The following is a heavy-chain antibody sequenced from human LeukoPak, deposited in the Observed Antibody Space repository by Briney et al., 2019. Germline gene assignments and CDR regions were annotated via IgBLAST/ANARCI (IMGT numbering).Heavy chain of an antibody. J-gene: IGHJ6*04. CDR1: GFTFSSNG. D-gene: IGHD3-10*01. CDR3: ARGYGSGSYAGMDV. V-gene: IGHV3-13*05. CDR2: IDTAGDP. Sequence: PGGSLRLACVASGFTFSSNGIHWVRQAAGKGLEWVSGIDTAGDPCYPGSVKARFTISRENANNSLYLQMNSLTAGDTAVYYCARGYGSGSYAGMDVWGKGTTVTVSS.